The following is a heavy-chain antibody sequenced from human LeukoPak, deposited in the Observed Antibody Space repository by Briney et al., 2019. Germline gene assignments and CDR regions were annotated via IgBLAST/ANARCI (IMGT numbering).Heavy chain of an antibody. J-gene: IGHJ4*02. D-gene: IGHD3-16*02. CDR1: GYTFTYRY. CDR2: ITPFNGNT. Sequence: ASVKVSCKASGYTFTYRYLHWVRQAPGQALEWMGWITPFNGNTNYAQKFQDRVTITRDRSMSTAYMELSSLGSEDTAMYYCAEGELSYSFDYWGQGTLVTVSS. CDR3: AEGELSYSFDY. V-gene: IGHV1-45*02.